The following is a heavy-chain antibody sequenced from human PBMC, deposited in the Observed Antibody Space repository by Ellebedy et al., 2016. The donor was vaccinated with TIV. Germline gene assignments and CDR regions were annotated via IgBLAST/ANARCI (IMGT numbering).Heavy chain of an antibody. CDR3: ARDSPPLYGMDV. J-gene: IGHJ6*02. CDR1: GYTFTRYY. CDR2: INPSGGST. V-gene: IGHV1-46*01. Sequence: ASVKVSCKASGYTFTRYYMHWVRQAPGQGLEWMGIINPSGGSTSYAQKLQGRVTMTTDTSTSTAYMELRSLRSDDTAVYYCARDSPPLYGMDVWGQGTTVTVSS.